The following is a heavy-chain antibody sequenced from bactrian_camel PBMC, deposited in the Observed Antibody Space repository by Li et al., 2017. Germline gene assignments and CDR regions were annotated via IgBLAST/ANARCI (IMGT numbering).Heavy chain of an antibody. CDR2: LYLAGGDT. Sequence: HVQLVESGGGSVQAGGSLRLSCAASGATYIKHSVGWFRQSSGKEREGLAALYLAGGDTTYSDPVKGRFTISQDSAKNTVFLQMRALKPEDTGIYYCAATVNCGFGFREERYTYWGQGTQVTVS. V-gene: IGHV3-3*01. CDR1: GATYIKHS. D-gene: IGHD2*01. CDR3: AATVNCGFGFREERYTY. J-gene: IGHJ4*01.